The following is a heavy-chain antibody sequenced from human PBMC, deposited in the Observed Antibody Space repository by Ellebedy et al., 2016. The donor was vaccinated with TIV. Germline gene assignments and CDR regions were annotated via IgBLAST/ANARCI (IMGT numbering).Heavy chain of an antibody. Sequence: GESLKISCAASGFTFSSYAMSWVRPAPGKGLEWVSAISGGGGNTYYADFVKGRFTISRDNSKNTLYLQMNSLRAEDTAVYYCARGSNVLWFGELLYRPDDAFDIWGQGTMVTVSS. D-gene: IGHD3-10*01. CDR1: GFTFSSYA. CDR2: ISGGGGNT. CDR3: ARGSNVLWFGELLYRPDDAFDI. J-gene: IGHJ3*02. V-gene: IGHV3-23*01.